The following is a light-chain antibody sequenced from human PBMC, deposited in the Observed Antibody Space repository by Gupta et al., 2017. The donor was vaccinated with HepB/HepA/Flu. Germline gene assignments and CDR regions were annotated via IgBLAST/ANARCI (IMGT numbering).Light chain of an antibody. CDR2: EVN. Sequence: QSALTQPPPTSGSPGHTVTIPCTRTSSDVGAYNYVTWYQQHPGKAPKLMIYEVNKRPSGVPDRFSGSKSGNTASLTVSGLQAEDEADYYCSSYAGSNNLVFGGGTKLTVL. CDR1: SSDVGAYNY. V-gene: IGLV2-8*01. J-gene: IGLJ2*01. CDR3: SSYAGSNNLV.